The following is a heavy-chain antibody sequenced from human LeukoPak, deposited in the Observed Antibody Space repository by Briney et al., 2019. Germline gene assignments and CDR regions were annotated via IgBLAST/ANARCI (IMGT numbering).Heavy chain of an antibody. CDR2: ISWNSGSI. D-gene: IGHD3-9*01. Sequence: WIRQHPGKGLEWVSGISWNSGSIGYADSVKGRFTISRDNAKNSLYLQMNSLRAEDTALYYCAKDIYDILTGVDYWGQGTLVTVSS. J-gene: IGHJ4*02. CDR3: AKDIYDILTGVDY. V-gene: IGHV3-9*01.